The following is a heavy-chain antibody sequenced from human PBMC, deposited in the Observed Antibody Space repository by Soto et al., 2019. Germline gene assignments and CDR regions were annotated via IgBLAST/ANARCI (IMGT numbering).Heavy chain of an antibody. CDR1: VGTFSSYA. CDR2: IIPIFGTA. J-gene: IGHJ5*02. D-gene: IGHD7-27*01. V-gene: IGHV1-69*06. CDR3: ARGLGTGGNNWFDH. Sequence: SVKVSCKASVGTFSSYAISWVRQAPGRGLEWMGGIIPIFGTANYAQKFQGGVTITADKSTSTAYMELSSLRSEDTAVYYCARGLGTGGNNWFDHWGQGTLVTVSS.